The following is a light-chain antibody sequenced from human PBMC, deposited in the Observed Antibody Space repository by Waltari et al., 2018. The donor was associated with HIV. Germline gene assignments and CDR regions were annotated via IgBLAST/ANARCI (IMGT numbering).Light chain of an antibody. CDR3: QQYNSDFYT. CDR1: QNVDSW. V-gene: IGKV1-5*03. Sequence: IQMTQSPSLLSQSVGDRVSITCRASQNVDSWLAWYQQRPGRAPKLLIYKASTLEYGVPARFSGSGSGTDFTLTISSLQPDDFATYYCQQYNSDFYTFGQGTRLDLK. J-gene: IGKJ2*01. CDR2: KAS.